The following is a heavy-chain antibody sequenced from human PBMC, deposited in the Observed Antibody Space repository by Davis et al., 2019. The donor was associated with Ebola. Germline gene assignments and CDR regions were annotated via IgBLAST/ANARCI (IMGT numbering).Heavy chain of an antibody. CDR1: GYSMDSDYY. J-gene: IGHJ2*01. D-gene: IGHD5-12*01. Sequence: SETLSLTCTVSGYSMDSDYYWDWIRLPPGKGLEWIGSIYHSGSTYYSPSLKGPATMSVDTSNKQFSLKHTSVTAADTAVYDCTRTPAWPRGLFEPWGRGTLVSVSS. CDR3: TRTPAWPRGLFEP. V-gene: IGHV4-38-2*02. CDR2: IYHSGST.